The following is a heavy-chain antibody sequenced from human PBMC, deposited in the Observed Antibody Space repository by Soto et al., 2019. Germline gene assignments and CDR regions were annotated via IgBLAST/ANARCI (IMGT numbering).Heavy chain of an antibody. Sequence: EVQLLESGGGLVQPGGSLRLSCAASGFTFSSYAMSWVRQAPGKGLEWVSAISGSGGSTYYADSVKGRFTISRDNSKNTLYLQMNSLRAEDTAVYYCAKGLGSGSYHKSEYFDYWGQGTLVTVSS. J-gene: IGHJ4*02. CDR1: GFTFSSYA. V-gene: IGHV3-23*01. D-gene: IGHD3-10*01. CDR3: AKGLGSGSYHKSEYFDY. CDR2: ISGSGGST.